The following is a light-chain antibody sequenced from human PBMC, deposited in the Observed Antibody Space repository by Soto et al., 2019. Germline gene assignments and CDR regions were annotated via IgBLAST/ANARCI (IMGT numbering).Light chain of an antibody. CDR2: DVS. V-gene: IGLV2-14*03. CDR3: TSYTSSSTLSTYV. Sequence: QSVLTRPASVSGSPGQSITISCTGTSSDVGGYNYVSWYQHHPGKAPKLMIYDVSNRPSGVSNRFSGSKSGNTASLIISGLQAEDEADYYCTSYTSSSTLSTYVFGTGTQLTVL. CDR1: SSDVGGYNY. J-gene: IGLJ1*01.